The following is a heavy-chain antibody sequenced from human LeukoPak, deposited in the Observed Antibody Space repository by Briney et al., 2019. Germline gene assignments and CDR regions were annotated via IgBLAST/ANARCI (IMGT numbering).Heavy chain of an antibody. V-gene: IGHV4-39*01. Sequence: SETLSLTCTVSGGSISSSSYYWGWIRQPPRKGLEWIGSIYYNGSTYYNPSLKSRVTISVDTSKNQFSLKLSSVTAAETAVYYCARSYSSSWYSFDPWGQGTLVTVSS. D-gene: IGHD6-13*01. CDR3: ARSYSSSWYSFDP. CDR2: IYYNGST. J-gene: IGHJ5*02. CDR1: GGSISSSSYY.